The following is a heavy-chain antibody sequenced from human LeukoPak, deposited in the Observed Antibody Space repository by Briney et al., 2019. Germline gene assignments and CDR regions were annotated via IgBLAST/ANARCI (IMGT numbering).Heavy chain of an antibody. D-gene: IGHD3-10*01. Sequence: GGSLRLSCAASGFTVSSNYMSWVRQAPGKGLEWVSVIYSGGSTYYADSVKGRFTISRDNPKNTLYLQMNNLRVEDTAVYYCARDGYGSGSSNFDYWGQGTLVTVSS. V-gene: IGHV3-53*01. CDR1: GFTVSSNY. CDR2: IYSGGST. J-gene: IGHJ4*02. CDR3: ARDGYGSGSSNFDY.